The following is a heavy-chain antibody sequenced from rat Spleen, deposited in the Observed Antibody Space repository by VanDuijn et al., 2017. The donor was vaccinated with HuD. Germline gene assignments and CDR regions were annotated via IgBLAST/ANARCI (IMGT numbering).Heavy chain of an antibody. J-gene: IGHJ2*01. CDR2: ISSDGRRN. V-gene: IGHV5-7*01. Sequence: EVQLVESGGGLVQPGRSLKLSCAASGFTFSDYYIAWVRQAPTKGLEWVATISSDGRRNYYRDSVKGRFTISRDNAKNSLYLQMDSLRSADTATYYCTRGEEAIGGYWGQGVMVTVSS. CDR3: TRGEEAIGGY. D-gene: IGHD1-11*01. CDR1: GFTFSDYY.